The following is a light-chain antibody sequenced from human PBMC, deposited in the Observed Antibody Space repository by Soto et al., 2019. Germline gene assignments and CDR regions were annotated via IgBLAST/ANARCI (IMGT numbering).Light chain of an antibody. CDR1: SSDVGVYNF. J-gene: IGLJ1*01. Sequence: QSALTQPASVSGSPGQSITISCTGTSSDVGVYNFLSWYQQHPGKAPKLLIYEVSNRPSGVSDRFSGSKSGNTASLTISGLQAEDEADYFCKSYAGSNTYVFGSGTKVTVL. CDR2: EVS. CDR3: KSYAGSNTYV. V-gene: IGLV2-14*01.